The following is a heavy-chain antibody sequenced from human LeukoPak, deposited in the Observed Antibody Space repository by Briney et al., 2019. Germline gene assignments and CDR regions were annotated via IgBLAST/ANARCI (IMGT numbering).Heavy chain of an antibody. CDR2: IYPGDSDT. Sequence: GESLKISCKASGYSFTSYWIGWVRQLPGKGLEWMGIIYPGDSDTRYSPSFKGQVTISGDKSINTAYLQWNSLKASDTAMYYCAGGGYYYGSWRYLNWFGPWGQGTLVTLSS. V-gene: IGHV5-51*01. CDR1: GYSFTSYW. J-gene: IGHJ5*02. CDR3: AGGGYYYGSWRYLNWFGP. D-gene: IGHD3-10*01.